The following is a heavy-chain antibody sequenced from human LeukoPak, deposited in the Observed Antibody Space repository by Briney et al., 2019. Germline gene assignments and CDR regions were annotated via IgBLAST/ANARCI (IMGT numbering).Heavy chain of an antibody. V-gene: IGHV3-66*01. J-gene: IGHJ4*02. CDR2: IYSGGST. CDR3: VKWRSYRVNYFDY. D-gene: IGHD3-16*02. CDR1: GFTISSNH. Sequence: AGNLTRYCAASGFTISSNHMRWLRPAQGQGLEGVTIIYSGGSTYYAHCVKGRVTIYRDNSKITVYLQMNSVRAEDTAVYYCVKWRSYRVNYFDYWGEGTLVTVSS.